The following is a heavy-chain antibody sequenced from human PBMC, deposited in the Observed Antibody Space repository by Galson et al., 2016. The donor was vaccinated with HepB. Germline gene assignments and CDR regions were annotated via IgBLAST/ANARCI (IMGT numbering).Heavy chain of an antibody. CDR2: INPGDSDT. D-gene: IGHD6-13*01. V-gene: IGHV5-51*01. CDR1: GYRFTNYW. J-gene: IGHJ4*02. CDR3: ARGVQQLNYDY. Sequence: QSGAEVKKPGESLKISCKGSGYRFTNYWIAWVRQMPGKGLEWMGIINPGDSDTRYSPSFQGQVSISADKSISTAYLQWSSLKASDTAMYYWARGVQQLNYDYWGQGTLVTVSS.